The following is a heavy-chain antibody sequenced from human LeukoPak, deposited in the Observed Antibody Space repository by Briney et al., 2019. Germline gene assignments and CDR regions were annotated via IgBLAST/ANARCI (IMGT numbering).Heavy chain of an antibody. D-gene: IGHD6-19*01. CDR3: ARDGGSAWFLDY. V-gene: IGHV3-11*04. Sequence: GGSLRLSCATSGFTFSDNYMSWIRQAPGKGLEWVSYISSSGNTTKNADSVKGRFTITRDNAKNSLYLQMNSLRAEDTAVYYCARDGGSAWFLDYWGQGTLVIVSS. CDR2: ISSSGNTT. CDR1: GFTFSDNY. J-gene: IGHJ4*02.